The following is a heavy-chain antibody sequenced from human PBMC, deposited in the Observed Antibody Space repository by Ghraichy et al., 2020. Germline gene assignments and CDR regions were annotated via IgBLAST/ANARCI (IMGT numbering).Heavy chain of an antibody. CDR3: SRGVPVIIGYYFDS. Sequence: GGSLRLSCTASGFAFGDYAMNWVRQAPGKGLEWVGIIRGNAYGGTTEYAASVKGRFTISRDDSKSLAYLQMNSLKSEDTGVYYCSRGVPVIIGYYFDSWGQGTLVTVSS. J-gene: IGHJ4*02. V-gene: IGHV3-49*04. CDR1: GFAFGDYA. CDR2: IRGNAYGGTT. D-gene: IGHD3-10*01.